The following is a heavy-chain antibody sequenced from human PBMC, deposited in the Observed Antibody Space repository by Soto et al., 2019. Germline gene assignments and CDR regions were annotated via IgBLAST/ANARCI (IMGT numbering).Heavy chain of an antibody. D-gene: IGHD5-18*01. CDR3: ARGGYSYGYPRYFDY. Sequence: GGSLRLSCAASGFTFSDYYMSWIRQAPGKGLEWISYISSSGSTIYYADSVKGRFTISRDNAKNSLYLRMNSLRAEETAIYYCARGGYSYGYPRYFDYWGQGTLVTVSS. CDR1: GFTFSDYY. CDR2: ISSSGSTI. V-gene: IGHV3-11*01. J-gene: IGHJ4*02.